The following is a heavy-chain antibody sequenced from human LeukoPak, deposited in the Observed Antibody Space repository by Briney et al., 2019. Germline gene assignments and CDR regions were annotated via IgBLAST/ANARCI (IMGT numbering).Heavy chain of an antibody. V-gene: IGHV1-2*04. CDR2: INPNSGDT. Sequence: ASVQVSCKASGYTFAGYFIHWVRQAPGQGLEWMGRINPNSGDTEYAPKFQGWVTMTRDTSISTAYVEVRRLISDDTAVYYCARDLASTSNWEFDYWGQGTLVIVSS. CDR1: GYTFAGYF. D-gene: IGHD1-26*01. CDR3: ARDLASTSNWEFDY. J-gene: IGHJ4*02.